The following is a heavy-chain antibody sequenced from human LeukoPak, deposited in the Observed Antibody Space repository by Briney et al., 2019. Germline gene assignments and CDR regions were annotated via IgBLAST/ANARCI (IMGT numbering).Heavy chain of an antibody. V-gene: IGHV4-30-4*01. CDR2: MYYSGST. CDR1: GGSISSGDYY. J-gene: IGHJ5*02. Sequence: SETLSLTCTVSGGSISSGDYYWSWIRQPPGQGLEWNAYMYYSGSTYYNPSLKSRVTMSADTSTNQLSLKLSSVTAADTAVYYCTRPYYYDSRIDPWGQGILVTVSS. D-gene: IGHD3-22*01. CDR3: TRPYYYDSRIDP.